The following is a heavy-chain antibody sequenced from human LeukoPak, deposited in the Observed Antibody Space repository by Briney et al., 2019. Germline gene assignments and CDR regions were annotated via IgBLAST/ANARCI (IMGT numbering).Heavy chain of an antibody. V-gene: IGHV4-38-2*02. Sequence: PSGTLSLTCTVSGYSISSGNYWGWMRQPPGKGLEWMGSIDHSGSIYYNPSLKSQVTISVDTSKNQFSLKVSSVTAADTAVYYCARVMDYYDGAGYPPPAAADYWGQGTLVTVSS. CDR2: IDHSGSI. CDR3: ARVMDYYDGAGYPPPAAADY. J-gene: IGHJ4*02. CDR1: GYSISSGNY. D-gene: IGHD3-22*01.